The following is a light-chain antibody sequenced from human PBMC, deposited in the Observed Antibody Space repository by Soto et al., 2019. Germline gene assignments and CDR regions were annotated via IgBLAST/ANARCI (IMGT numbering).Light chain of an antibody. J-gene: IGKJ2*01. V-gene: IGKV1-27*01. CDR2: SAS. CDR3: QQYYSTPPYT. CDR1: QGIMIY. Sequence: DIQMTQSPSSLSASVGDRVTITCRASQGIMIYLAWYQQKPGQVPKLLIYSASTLQSGVPSRFSGSGSGTDFTLTISSLQPEDVAVYYCQQYYSTPPYTFGQGTKLEIK.